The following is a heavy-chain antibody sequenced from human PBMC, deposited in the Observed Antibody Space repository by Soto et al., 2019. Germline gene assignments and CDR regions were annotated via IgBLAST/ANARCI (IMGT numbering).Heavy chain of an antibody. CDR2: INPNSGGT. V-gene: IGHV1-2*02. D-gene: IGHD6-6*01. J-gene: IGHJ6*02. Sequence: ASVKVSCKASGYTFTGYYMHWVRQAPGQGLEWMGWINPNSGGTNYAQKFQGRVTMTRDTSISTAYMELSRLRSDDTAVYYCARVSSSTDYYSYGMDVWGQGTTVTVSS. CDR1: GYTFTGYY. CDR3: ARVSSSTDYYSYGMDV.